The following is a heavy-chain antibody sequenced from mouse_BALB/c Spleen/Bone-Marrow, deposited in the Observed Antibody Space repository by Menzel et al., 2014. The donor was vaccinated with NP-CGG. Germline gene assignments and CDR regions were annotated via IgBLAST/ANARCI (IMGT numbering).Heavy chain of an antibody. Sequence: EVKVVESGGGLVQPGGSMKLSCVASGFTFSNYWMTWVRQSPEKGLEWVAEIGLKSNNYATHYAESVKGRFTISRDDSKSSVYMQMNSLRAEDTGIYDCSRRYSYAIDYWGQGASVTVSS. V-gene: IGHV6-6*02. CDR3: SRRYSYAIDY. CDR1: GFTFSNYW. J-gene: IGHJ4*01. CDR2: IGLKSNNYAT. D-gene: IGHD1-1*01.